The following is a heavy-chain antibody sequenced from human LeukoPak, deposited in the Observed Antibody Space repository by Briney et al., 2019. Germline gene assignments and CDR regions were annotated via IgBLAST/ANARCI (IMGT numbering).Heavy chain of an antibody. D-gene: IGHD5-12*01. V-gene: IGHV4-31*03. CDR1: GGSISSGGYY. CDR2: IYYSGST. J-gene: IGHJ4*02. Sequence: SETLSLTCTVSGGSISSGGYYWSWIRQPPGKGLEWIGYIYYSGSTYYNPSLKSRVTVSVDTSKNQFSLKLSSVTAADTAVYYCASSGYDLGHDYWGQGTLVTVSS. CDR3: ASSGYDLGHDY.